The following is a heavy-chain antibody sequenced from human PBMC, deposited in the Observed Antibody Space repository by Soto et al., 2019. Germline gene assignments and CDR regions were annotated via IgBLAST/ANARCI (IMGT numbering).Heavy chain of an antibody. CDR1: GGSISGSYYY. CDR2: VFYTGFT. D-gene: IGHD1-20*01. V-gene: IGHV4-39*01. J-gene: IGHJ4*02. Sequence: SETLSLTCAVSGGSISGSYYYWGWLRQSPGRGPEWIGSVFYTGFTSYNPSLESRVSVSVDTSKNQFSLKVSAVTAADTAEYYCASSQKGYNWNYFDHWGQGALVTVSS. CDR3: ASSQKGYNWNYFDH.